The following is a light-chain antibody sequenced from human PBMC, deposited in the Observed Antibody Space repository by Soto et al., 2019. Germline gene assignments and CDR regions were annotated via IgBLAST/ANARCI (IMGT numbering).Light chain of an antibody. J-gene: IGKJ4*01. CDR3: QQYDSSPLT. CDR1: QSVSSSF. CDR2: GAS. Sequence: EIVLTQSPGTLSLSPGERATLSCRASQSVSSSFLAWYQQKPGQAPSLLIFGASNRATGIPDRFSGSGSGTDFTLTISRLEPEDFAVYYCQQYDSSPLTFGGGTKVEIK. V-gene: IGKV3-20*01.